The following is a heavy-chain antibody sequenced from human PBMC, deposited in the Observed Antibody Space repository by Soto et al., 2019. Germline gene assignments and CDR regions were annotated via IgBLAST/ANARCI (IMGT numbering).Heavy chain of an antibody. V-gene: IGHV3-30*18. D-gene: IGHD5-18*01. CDR3: AKGRDTAYYYGMDV. CDR2: ISYDGSKK. Sequence: GGSLRLSCAASGFTFNNYGMHWVRQAPGKGLEWVAVISYDGSKKYNADSVKGRFTISRDNSKNTLYLQMNSLRPEDTAVYYCAKGRDTAYYYGMDVWGQGTTVTVS. CDR1: GFTFNNYG. J-gene: IGHJ6*02.